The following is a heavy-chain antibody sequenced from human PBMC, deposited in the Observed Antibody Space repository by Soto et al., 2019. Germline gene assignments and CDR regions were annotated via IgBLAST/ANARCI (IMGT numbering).Heavy chain of an antibody. J-gene: IGHJ6*02. V-gene: IGHV3-23*01. CDR3: AKGPTIFGVVISYSFYYGLDV. CDR2: ISSSGAST. Sequence: LRLSCAASRLTFSSYAMSWVRQAPGKGLEWVSAISSSGASTYSADSVKGRFTISRDNSKSTLYLQMNSLRAEDTAVYYCAKGPTIFGVVISYSFYYGLDVWGQGTTVTVSS. D-gene: IGHD3-3*01. CDR1: RLTFSSYA.